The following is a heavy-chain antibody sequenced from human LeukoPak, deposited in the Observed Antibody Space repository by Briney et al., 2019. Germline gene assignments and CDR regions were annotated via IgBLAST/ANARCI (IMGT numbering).Heavy chain of an antibody. V-gene: IGHV3-7*01. J-gene: IGHJ4*02. CDR2: IKQDGSDK. D-gene: IGHD2-2*02. Sequence: GGSLRLSCVVSGFTSGFTFSTSWMSWVRQAPGRGLEWVANIKQDGSDKYYVDSVKGRFTISRDNAKNSLYLQMNSLRAEDTAVYYCARDFVVVPAAIDYWGQGTLVTVSS. CDR3: ARDFVVVPAAIDY. CDR1: GFTFSTSW.